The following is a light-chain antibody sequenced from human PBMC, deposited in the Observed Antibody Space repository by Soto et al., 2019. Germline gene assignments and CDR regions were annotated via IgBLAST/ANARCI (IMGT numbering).Light chain of an antibody. CDR2: EAT. CDR1: SSDIGGYKF. Sequence: QSALTQPASVSASPGQSITISCTGTSSDIGGYKFVSWYLQLPGKAPKLMIYEATKRPSGVSNRFSGSKSGNTASLTISGLQADDEADYYCCSYAGYSTYVFGTGTKLTVL. CDR3: CSYAGYSTYV. J-gene: IGLJ1*01. V-gene: IGLV2-23*01.